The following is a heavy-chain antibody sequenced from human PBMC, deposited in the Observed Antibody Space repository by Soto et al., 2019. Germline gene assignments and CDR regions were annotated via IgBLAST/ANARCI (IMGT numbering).Heavy chain of an antibody. CDR1: GFMFSNDW. CDR2: INQDGSAR. V-gene: IGHV3-7*01. Sequence: EVQLVESGGGLVQPGGSLRLSCAASGFMFSNDWMSWVRQAPGKGLEWVANINQDGSARFYLDSVKGRFTISRDNAKNSVYLQMNSLRDEDTAIYYCGRGEGFLQDYWGQGTLVTVSS. J-gene: IGHJ4*02. CDR3: GRGEGFLQDY.